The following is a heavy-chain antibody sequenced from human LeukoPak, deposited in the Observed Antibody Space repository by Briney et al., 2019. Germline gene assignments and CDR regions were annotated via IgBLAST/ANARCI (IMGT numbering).Heavy chain of an antibody. Sequence: SETLSLTCAVSGGSISSGDYPWSWIRQPPGKGLEWIGYIFHTGHTSYNPSLKSRVTISVDMSKNQLSLRLSSVTAADTAVYYCARGFYGTGSQFDYWGQGTLVTVSS. D-gene: IGHD3-10*01. CDR3: ARGFYGTGSQFDY. CDR2: IFHTGHT. V-gene: IGHV4-30-2*01. CDR1: GGSISSGDYP. J-gene: IGHJ4*02.